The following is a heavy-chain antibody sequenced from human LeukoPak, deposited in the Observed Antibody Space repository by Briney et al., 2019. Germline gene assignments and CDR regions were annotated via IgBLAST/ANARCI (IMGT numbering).Heavy chain of an antibody. V-gene: IGHV3-7*01. CDR3: ARERLPDY. D-gene: IGHD5/OR15-5a*01. CDR2: IKQDGSEK. CDR1: GFTFSSYW. J-gene: IGHJ4*02. Sequence: GGSLRLSCAASGFTFSSYWMSWVRQAPGKGLEWVANIKQDGSEKNYVDSVKGRFTISRDNAKNTLYLQMNSLRDDDTAVYYCARERLPDYWGQGTLVTVSS.